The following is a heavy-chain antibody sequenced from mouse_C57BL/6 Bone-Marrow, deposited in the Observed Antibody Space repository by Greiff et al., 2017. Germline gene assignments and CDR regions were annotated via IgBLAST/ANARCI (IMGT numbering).Heavy chain of an antibody. CDR2: INPYNGGT. J-gene: IGHJ1*03. Sequence: EVQLQQSGPVLVKPGASVKMSCKASGYTFTDYYMNWVKQSHGKSLEWIGVINPYNGGTSYNQKFKGKATLTVDKSSSTAYMELNSLTSEDSAVYYCASYYGSSYGYFDVWGTGTTVTVSS. CDR3: ASYYGSSYGYFDV. CDR1: GYTFTDYY. V-gene: IGHV1-19*01. D-gene: IGHD1-1*01.